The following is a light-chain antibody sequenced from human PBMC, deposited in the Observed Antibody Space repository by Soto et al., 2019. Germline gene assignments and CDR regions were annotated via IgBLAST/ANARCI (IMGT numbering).Light chain of an antibody. CDR2: DVS. CDR1: SSDVGGYNY. Sequence: SVLTQPASVSGSPGQSITISCTGTSSDVGGYNYVSWYQHHPGKAPKLLIYDVSNRPSGISNRFSGSKSDNTASLTISGLQPEDEADYYCSSYTTSNTRQMVFGTGTKVTVL. CDR3: SSYTTSNTRQMV. V-gene: IGLV2-14*03. J-gene: IGLJ1*01.